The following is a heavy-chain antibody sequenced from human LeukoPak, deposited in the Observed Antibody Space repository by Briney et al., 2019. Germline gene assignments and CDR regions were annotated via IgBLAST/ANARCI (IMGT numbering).Heavy chain of an antibody. CDR2: ISYDGSNK. D-gene: IGHD6-13*01. J-gene: IGHJ4*02. CDR1: GFTFSSYA. V-gene: IGHV3-30-3*01. CDR3: ARAPSIAAAPYDY. Sequence: GGSLRLSCAASGFTFSSYAVHWVRQAPGKGLEWVAVISYDGSNKYYADSVKGRFTISRDNSKNTLYLQMNSLRAEDTAVYYCARAPSIAAAPYDYWGQGTLVTVSS.